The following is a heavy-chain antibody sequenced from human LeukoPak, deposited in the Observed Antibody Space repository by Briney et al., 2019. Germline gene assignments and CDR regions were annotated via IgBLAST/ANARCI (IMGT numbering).Heavy chain of an antibody. Sequence: GGSLRLSCAASGFTFSSYWVSWVRQAPGKGLEWAANIKQDGSEKYYVDSVKGRFTTSRDNAKNSLYLQMNSLRAEDTAVYYCARGTGTTPFDYWGQGTLVTVSS. J-gene: IGHJ4*02. CDR1: GFTFSSYW. CDR3: ARGTGTTPFDY. V-gene: IGHV3-7*04. D-gene: IGHD1-7*01. CDR2: IKQDGSEK.